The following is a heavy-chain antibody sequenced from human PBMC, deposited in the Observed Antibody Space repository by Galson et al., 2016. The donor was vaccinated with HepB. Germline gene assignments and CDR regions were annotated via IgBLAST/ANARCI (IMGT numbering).Heavy chain of an antibody. J-gene: IGHJ6*03. CDR3: ARAGSSSWLYYYYYMDV. V-gene: IGHV1-69*06. CDR2: IIPIFGTA. D-gene: IGHD6-13*01. Sequence: VKVSCKASGYTFTSYYIHWVRQAPGQGLEWMGGIIPIFGTANYAQKFQGRVTITADKSTSTAYMELSSLRSEDTAVYYCARAGSSSWLYYYYYMDVWGKGTTVTVSS. CDR1: GYTFTSYY.